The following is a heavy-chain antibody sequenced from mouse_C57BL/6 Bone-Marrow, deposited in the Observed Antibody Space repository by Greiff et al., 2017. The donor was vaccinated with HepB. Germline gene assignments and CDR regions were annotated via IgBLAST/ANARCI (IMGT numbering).Heavy chain of an antibody. CDR3: ARGYSNYVGYFDV. Sequence: EVKLVESEGGLVQPGSSMKLSCTASGFTFSDYYMAWVRQVPEKGLEWVANINYDGSSTYYLDSLKSRFIISRDNAKNILYLQMSSLNSEDTATYYCARGYSNYVGYFDVWGTGTTVTVSS. J-gene: IGHJ1*02. CDR2: INYDGSST. CDR1: GFTFSDYY. D-gene: IGHD2-5*01. V-gene: IGHV5-16*01.